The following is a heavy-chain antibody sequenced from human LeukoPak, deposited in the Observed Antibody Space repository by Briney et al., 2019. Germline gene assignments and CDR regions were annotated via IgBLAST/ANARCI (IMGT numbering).Heavy chain of an antibody. Sequence: SETLSLTCTVSGGSISSNNYYWAWIRQPPGKGLECIGSIYYSGSPYYNPSLKSRVTISVDTSKNQFSLRLSSVTAADTAVYYCATWRTAKTGLDYWGQGTLVTVSS. CDR2: IYYSGSP. V-gene: IGHV4-39*01. J-gene: IGHJ4*02. CDR3: ATWRTAKTGLDY. D-gene: IGHD1-1*01. CDR1: GGSISSNNYY.